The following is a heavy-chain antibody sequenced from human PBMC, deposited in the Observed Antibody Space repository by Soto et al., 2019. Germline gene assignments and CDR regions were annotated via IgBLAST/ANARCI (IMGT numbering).Heavy chain of an antibody. CDR3: ARSYSDVDYGMDV. CDR2: IDYSGTT. J-gene: IGHJ6*02. V-gene: IGHV4-30-4*01. Sequence: QVQLQESGPGLVKPSQTLSLTCTVSGDSISRNVYYWAWIRQPPGKGLECIGYIDYSGTTYYNPSLKSFLTVSIDTSKNQFSLKLTSVTAADTAVYSCARSYSDVDYGMDVGGQGTTVTVSS. CDR1: GDSISRNVYY. D-gene: IGHD6-13*01.